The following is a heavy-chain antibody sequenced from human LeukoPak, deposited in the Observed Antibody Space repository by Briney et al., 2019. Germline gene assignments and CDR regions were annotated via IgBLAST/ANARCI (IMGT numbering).Heavy chain of an antibody. CDR2: ISSSSSTI. CDR1: GFTFTDYA. CDR3: AREMGATWDY. V-gene: IGHV3-48*01. Sequence: GGSLILSCAASGFTFTDYAMNWVRQAPGKGLEWVSYISSSSSTIYYADSVEGRFTISRDNAKNSLYLQMNSLRAEDTAVYYCAREMGATWDYWGQGTLVTVSS. J-gene: IGHJ4*02. D-gene: IGHD1-26*01.